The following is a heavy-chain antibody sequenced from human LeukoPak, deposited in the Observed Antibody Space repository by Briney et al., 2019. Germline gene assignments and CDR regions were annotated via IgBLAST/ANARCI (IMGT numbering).Heavy chain of an antibody. V-gene: IGHV3-30*02. J-gene: IGHJ4*02. CDR2: IRYDGSNK. CDR1: GFTFSSYG. CDR3: AKPDFWSGYGASDY. D-gene: IGHD3-3*01. Sequence: PGGSLRLSCAASGFTFSSYGMHWVRQAPGKGLEWVAFIRYDGSNKYYADSVKGRFTISRDNSKNTLYLQMNSLRAEDTAVYYCAKPDFWSGYGASDYWGQGTLVTVSS.